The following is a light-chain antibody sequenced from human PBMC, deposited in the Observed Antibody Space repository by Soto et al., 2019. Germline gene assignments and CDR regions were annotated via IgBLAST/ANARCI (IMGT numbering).Light chain of an antibody. CDR3: QQYGRPPLT. Sequence: EIVLTQSPATLSLSPGERATLSCGASHSVSSNYVAWYQQKPGLAPRLLIYDASTRATGVPDSFSGSGSGTDFTLSISRLEPEDFAVYYCQQYGRPPLTVGGGTKLELK. CDR2: DAS. V-gene: IGKV3D-20*01. CDR1: HSVSSNY. J-gene: IGKJ4*01.